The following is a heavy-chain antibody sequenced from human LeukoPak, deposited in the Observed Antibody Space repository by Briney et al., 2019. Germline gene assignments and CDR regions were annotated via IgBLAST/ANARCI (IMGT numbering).Heavy chain of an antibody. D-gene: IGHD4-17*01. CDR3: ARVKHDYGDSGPTSPFDY. CDR2: IKQDGSEK. Sequence: GGSLRLSCAASGFTFSSYWMSWVRQAPGKGLEWVANIKQDGSEKYYVDSVKGRFTISRDNAKNSLYLQMNSLRAEDTAVYYCARVKHDYGDSGPTSPFDYWGQGTLVTVSS. CDR1: GFTFSSYW. J-gene: IGHJ4*02. V-gene: IGHV3-7*01.